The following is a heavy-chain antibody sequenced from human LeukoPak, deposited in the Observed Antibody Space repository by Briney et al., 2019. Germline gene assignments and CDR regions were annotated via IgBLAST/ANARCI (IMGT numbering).Heavy chain of an antibody. CDR3: ARDQENYGGAFDI. D-gene: IGHD1-7*01. V-gene: IGHV3-48*03. CDR1: GFTFSSYE. CDR2: ISSSGSTI. J-gene: IGHJ3*02. Sequence: GGSLRLSCAASGFTFSSYEMNWVRQAPGKGLEWVSYISSSGSTIYYADSVKGRFTISRDNAKNSLYLQMNSLRAEDTAVYYCARDQENYGGAFDIWGQGTMATVSS.